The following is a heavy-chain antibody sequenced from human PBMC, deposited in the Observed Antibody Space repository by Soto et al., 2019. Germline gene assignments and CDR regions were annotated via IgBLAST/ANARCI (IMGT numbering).Heavy chain of an antibody. CDR3: ARDGPNNLVWVGDY. V-gene: IGHV1-69*01. CDR2: IIPIFGTA. Sequence: QVQLVQSGAEVKKPGSSVKVSCKASGGTVSSYAISWVRQAPGQGLEWMGWIIPIFGTANYAQKFQGRVTITADESTSTAYMELSSLRSEDTAVYYCARDGPNNLVWVGDYWGQGTLVTVSS. CDR1: GGTVSSYA. D-gene: IGHD1-26*01. J-gene: IGHJ4*02.